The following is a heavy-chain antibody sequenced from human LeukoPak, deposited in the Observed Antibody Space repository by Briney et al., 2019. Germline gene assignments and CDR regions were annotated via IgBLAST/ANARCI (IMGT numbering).Heavy chain of an antibody. J-gene: IGHJ4*02. CDR2: IYYSGST. CDR1: GGSINSGDYY. D-gene: IGHD5-18*01. V-gene: IGHV4-30-4*01. Sequence: SQTLSLTCTVSGGSINSGDYYWSWIRQPPGKGLEWIGSIYYSGSTFYNPSLESRLTISIDTSKNQFSLKLSSVTAAGTAVYYCARDRNRYGPLDYWGQGTLVTVSS. CDR3: ARDRNRYGPLDY.